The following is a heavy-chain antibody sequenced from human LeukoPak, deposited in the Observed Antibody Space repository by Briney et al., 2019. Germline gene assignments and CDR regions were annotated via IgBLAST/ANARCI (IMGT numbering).Heavy chain of an antibody. Sequence: GASVKVSCKASGYTFNKYALHWVRQAPGQRLEWMGWINADNGNAKYSQEFQGRVTITRDTSASTAYMELISLRSEDMAVYYCARSMVRGVSNTLDDAFNMWGRGTMVFISS. D-gene: IGHD3-10*01. J-gene: IGHJ3*02. CDR3: ARSMVRGVSNTLDDAFNM. V-gene: IGHV1-3*03. CDR1: GYTFNKYA. CDR2: INADNGNA.